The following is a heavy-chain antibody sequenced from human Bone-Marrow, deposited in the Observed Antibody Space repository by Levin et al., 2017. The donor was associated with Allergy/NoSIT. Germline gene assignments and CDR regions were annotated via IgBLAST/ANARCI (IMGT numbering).Heavy chain of an antibody. CDR2: IKQDGSEK. CDR1: GFTFSSYW. Sequence: GGSLRLSCAASGFTFSSYWMSWVRQAPGKGLEWVANIKQDGSEKYYVDSVKGRFTISRDNAKNSLYLQMNSLRAEDTAVYYCATWVVVPAATGSWNWFDPWGQGTLVTVSS. V-gene: IGHV3-7*02. D-gene: IGHD2-2*01. CDR3: ATWVVVPAATGSWNWFDP. J-gene: IGHJ5*02.